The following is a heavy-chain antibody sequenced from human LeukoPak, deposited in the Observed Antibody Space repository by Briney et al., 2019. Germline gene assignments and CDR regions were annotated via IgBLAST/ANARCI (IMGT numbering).Heavy chain of an antibody. CDR2: INPNSGGT. Sequence: GASVTVSCKASGYTFTGYYMHWLRQAPGQGLEWMGWINPNSGGTNYAQKFQGRVTMTRDTSISTAYMELSRLRSDDTAVYYCARIGYYGSGSYYEDFFDYWGQGTLVTVSS. V-gene: IGHV1-2*02. D-gene: IGHD3-10*01. CDR1: GYTFTGYY. J-gene: IGHJ4*02. CDR3: ARIGYYGSGSYYEDFFDY.